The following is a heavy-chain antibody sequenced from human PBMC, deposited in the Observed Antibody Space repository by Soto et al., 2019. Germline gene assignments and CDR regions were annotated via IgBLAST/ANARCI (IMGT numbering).Heavy chain of an antibody. CDR3: ASSQKGYNWNYFDH. CDR2: VFYTGFT. V-gene: IGHV4-39*01. J-gene: IGHJ4*02. D-gene: IGHD1-20*01. Sequence: SETLSLTCAVSGGSISGSYYYWGWLRQSPGRGPEWIGSVFYTGFTSYSPSLESRVSVSVDTSKNQFSLKVSAVTAADTAVYYCASSQKGYNWNYFDHWGQGALVTVSS. CDR1: GGSISGSYYY.